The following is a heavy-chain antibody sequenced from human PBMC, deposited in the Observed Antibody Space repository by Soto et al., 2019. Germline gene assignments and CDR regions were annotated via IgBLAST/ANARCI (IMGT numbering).Heavy chain of an antibody. CDR3: ARGGISSSEGLDY. J-gene: IGHJ4*02. V-gene: IGHV1-18*01. D-gene: IGHD6-13*01. CDR1: GYTFTNHG. Sequence: QVQLVQSGAEVRESGASVKVSCKASGYTFTNHGISWVRQAPGEGLEWMGWISPYNGDTNNAQKFQGGVTMTTDTPTNTGFMELTRLTSDDTAVYYCARGGISSSEGLDYWGQGTLVTVSS. CDR2: ISPYNGDT.